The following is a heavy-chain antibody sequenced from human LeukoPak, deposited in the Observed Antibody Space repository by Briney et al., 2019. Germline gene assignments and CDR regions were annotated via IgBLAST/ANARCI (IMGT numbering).Heavy chain of an antibody. CDR1: GFTFSNAW. CDR2: INHSGST. CDR3: ARRRGMATIRSLDY. V-gene: IGHV4-34*01. J-gene: IGHJ4*02. D-gene: IGHD5-24*01. Sequence: GSLRLSCAASGFTFSNAWMSWIRQPPGKGLEWIGEINHSGSTNYNPSLKSRVTISVDTSKNQFSLKLSSVTAADTAVYYCARRRGMATIRSLDYWGQGTLVTVSS.